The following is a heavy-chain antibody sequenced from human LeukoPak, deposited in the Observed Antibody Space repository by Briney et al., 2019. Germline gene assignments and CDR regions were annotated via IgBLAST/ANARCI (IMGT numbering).Heavy chain of an antibody. CDR3: ARVRSNIVLMVYATNNWFDP. V-gene: IGHV1-18*04. J-gene: IGHJ5*02. Sequence: GASVKVSCKASGYTFTGYYMHWVRQAPGQGLEWMGWISAYNGNTNYAQKLQGRVTMTTDTSTSTAYMELRSLRSDDTAVYYCARVRSNIVLMVYATNNWFDPWGQGTLVTVSS. D-gene: IGHD2-8*01. CDR2: ISAYNGNT. CDR1: GYTFTGYY.